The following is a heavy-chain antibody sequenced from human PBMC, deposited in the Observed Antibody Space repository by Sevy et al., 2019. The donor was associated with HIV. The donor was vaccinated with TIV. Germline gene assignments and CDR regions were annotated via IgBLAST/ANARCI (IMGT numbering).Heavy chain of an antibody. V-gene: IGHV3-11*01. CDR3: ARDKVDIVLMVNHYGMDV. Sequence: GGSLRLSCAASGFTFSDYYMSWIRQAPGKGLEWVSYISSSGSTIYYADSVKGRFTISRDNAKNSLYLQMNSLRAEDTAVYYCARDKVDIVLMVNHYGMDVWGQGTTVTVSS. D-gene: IGHD2-8*01. CDR2: ISSSGSTI. J-gene: IGHJ6*02. CDR1: GFTFSDYY.